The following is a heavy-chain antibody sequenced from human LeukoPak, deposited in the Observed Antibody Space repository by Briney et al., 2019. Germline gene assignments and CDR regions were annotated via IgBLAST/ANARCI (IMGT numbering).Heavy chain of an antibody. CDR3: ARDIVVVVAANYYYYGMDV. Sequence: GGSLRLSCAASGFTFSDYYMSWIRQASGKGLEWVSYISSSGSTIYYADSVKGRFTISRDNAKNSLYLQMNSLRAEDTAVYYCARDIVVVVAANYYYYGMDVWGQGTTVTVSS. CDR1: GFTFSDYY. V-gene: IGHV3-11*01. D-gene: IGHD2-15*01. J-gene: IGHJ6*02. CDR2: ISSSGSTI.